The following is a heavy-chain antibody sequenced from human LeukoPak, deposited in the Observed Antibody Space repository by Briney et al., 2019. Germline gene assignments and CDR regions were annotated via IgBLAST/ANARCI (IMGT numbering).Heavy chain of an antibody. D-gene: IGHD2-21*02. Sequence: SETLSLTCTVSDYSISSDYYWGWIRQTPGKGLEWIGNIYHSGHIYYNPSLKSRVTISVDTSKNQFSLKLSSVTAADTAVYYCARLSYCGGDCDWFDPWGQGTLVTVSS. V-gene: IGHV4-38-2*02. CDR3: ARLSYCGGDCDWFDP. CDR2: IYHSGHI. CDR1: DYSISSDYY. J-gene: IGHJ5*02.